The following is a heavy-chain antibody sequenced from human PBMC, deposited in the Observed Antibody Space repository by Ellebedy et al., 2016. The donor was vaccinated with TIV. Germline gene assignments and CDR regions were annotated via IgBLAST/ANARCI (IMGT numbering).Heavy chain of an antibody. Sequence: AASVKVSCKASGYSFNSFGLSWVRQAPGQGLEWMGWISTYNGDTRYARNLRGRITVTIDTSTATTWLEVKSLRSDDTAIYYCARSPNYADSGSFYVDSWGQGTLVTVSS. CDR3: ARSPNYADSGSFYVDS. V-gene: IGHV1-18*01. CDR2: ISTYNGDT. J-gene: IGHJ4*02. D-gene: IGHD3-10*01. CDR1: GYSFNSFG.